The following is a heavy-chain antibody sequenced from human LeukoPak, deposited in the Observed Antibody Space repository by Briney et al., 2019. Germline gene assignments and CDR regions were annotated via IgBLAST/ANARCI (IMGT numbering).Heavy chain of an antibody. Sequence: SETLSLTCTVSGVSISSYHWSWIRQPAGKGLEWIGRVHTSGTTNYNPSLKSRVTTSVDTSKNRLSLILTSVTAADTAVYYCARDGLYSYGYSYFDYWGQGTLVTVSS. CDR3: ARDGLYSYGYSYFDY. J-gene: IGHJ4*02. CDR1: GVSISSYH. D-gene: IGHD5-18*01. V-gene: IGHV4-4*07. CDR2: VHTSGTT.